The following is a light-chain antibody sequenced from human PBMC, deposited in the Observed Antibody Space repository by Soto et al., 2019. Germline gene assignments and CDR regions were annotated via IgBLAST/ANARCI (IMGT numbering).Light chain of an antibody. V-gene: IGKV3-15*01. Sequence: EVVMTQSPATLSVSPGERATLSCRASQSVSINLAWCQQKPGQAPRLLIFGASTRSTGIPARFSGSGSGTEFTLTISSLQSEDFAVYYCHQYNNWPPWTFGQGTKVEIK. CDR3: HQYNNWPPWT. CDR1: QSVSIN. J-gene: IGKJ1*01. CDR2: GAS.